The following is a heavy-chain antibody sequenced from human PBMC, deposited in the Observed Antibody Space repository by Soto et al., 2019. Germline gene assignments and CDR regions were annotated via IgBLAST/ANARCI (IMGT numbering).Heavy chain of an antibody. CDR3: ARPLWRDDYNWGYFYL. CDR2: ISYDGSNK. D-gene: IGHD4-4*01. CDR1: GFTFSSYA. Sequence: QVQLVESGGGVVQPGRSLRLSCAASGFTFSSYAMHWVRQAPGKGLEWVAVISYDGSNKYYADSVKGRFTISRDNSKNTLYLQMNSLRAEDTAVYYCARPLWRDDYNWGYFYLRGRGTLVTVSS. J-gene: IGHJ2*01. V-gene: IGHV3-30-3*01.